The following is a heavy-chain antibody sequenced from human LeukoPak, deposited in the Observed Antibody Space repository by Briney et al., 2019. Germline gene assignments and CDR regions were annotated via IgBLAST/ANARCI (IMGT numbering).Heavy chain of an antibody. V-gene: IGHV3-21*01. Sequence: GGSLRLSCAASGFTFSSYGMHWVRQAPGEGLEWVSSISSSGTYIYSTDSVKGRFTISRDNAKNSLYLLMNSLRAEDTAVYYCAREFTSGWIDYWGQGTLVTVSS. CDR2: ISSSGTYI. D-gene: IGHD6-19*01. CDR1: GFTFSSYG. CDR3: AREFTSGWIDY. J-gene: IGHJ4*02.